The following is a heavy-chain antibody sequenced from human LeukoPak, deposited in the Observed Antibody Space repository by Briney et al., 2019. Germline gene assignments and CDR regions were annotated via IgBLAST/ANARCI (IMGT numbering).Heavy chain of an antibody. CDR1: GFTVSDNY. D-gene: IGHD6-13*01. V-gene: IGHV3-53*01. CDR3: ARDAPQVPAAGVLAS. CDR2: MYSRDDT. Sequence: PGGSLRLSCAASGFTVSDNYMSWVRQAPGKGLEWVSVMYSRDDTYYANSVKGRFTFSRDISKNTLYLQMNGLRTEDTAMYYCARDAPQVPAAGVLASWGQGTLVTVSS. J-gene: IGHJ5*02.